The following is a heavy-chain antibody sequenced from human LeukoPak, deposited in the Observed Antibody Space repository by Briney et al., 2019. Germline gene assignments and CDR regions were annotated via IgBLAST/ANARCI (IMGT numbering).Heavy chain of an antibody. J-gene: IGHJ4*02. CDR1: GGSISSYS. Sequence: SETLSLTCTVSGGSISSYSWSVIRQPPGKGLEWIGYIYYSGSNNYTPSLKSRVTISVDTSKNQFSLKLSSVTAADTAVYYCARVGATGYFDYWGQGTLVTVSS. CDR3: ARVGATGYFDY. D-gene: IGHD1-26*01. V-gene: IGHV4-59*08. CDR2: IYYSGSN.